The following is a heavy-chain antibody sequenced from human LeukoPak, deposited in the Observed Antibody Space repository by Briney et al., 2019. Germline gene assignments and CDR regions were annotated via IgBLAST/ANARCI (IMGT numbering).Heavy chain of an antibody. CDR3: ARRAGAYSHPYDY. Sequence: GGSLRLSCAASGFTFSSYGMSWVRQAPGKGLEWVSFIYSDNTHYSDSVKGRFTISRDNSKNTLYLQMNSLRAEDTAVYYCARRAGAYSHPYDYWGQGTLVTVSS. V-gene: IGHV3-53*01. J-gene: IGHJ4*02. D-gene: IGHD4/OR15-4a*01. CDR2: IYSDNT. CDR1: GFTFSSYG.